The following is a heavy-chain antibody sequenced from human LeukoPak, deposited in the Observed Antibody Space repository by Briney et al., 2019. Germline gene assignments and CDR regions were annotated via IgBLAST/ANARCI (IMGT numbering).Heavy chain of an antibody. D-gene: IGHD1-26*01. V-gene: IGHV1-18*01. CDR2: ISAYNGNT. J-gene: IGHJ4*02. CDR1: GYTFTSYG. Sequence: GASVKVSCKASGYTFTSYGISWVRQAPGQGLEWMGWISAYNGNTNYAQKLQGRVTMTTDTSTSTAYMELRSLRSDDTAVYYCAREWELLSEEELDYWGQGTLVTVSS. CDR3: AREWELLSEEELDY.